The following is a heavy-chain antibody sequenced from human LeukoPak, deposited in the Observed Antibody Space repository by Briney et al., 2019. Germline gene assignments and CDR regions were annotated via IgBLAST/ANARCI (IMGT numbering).Heavy chain of an antibody. CDR2: IYYTGGET. V-gene: IGHV4-59*08. CDR1: GCSTNSYY. J-gene: IGHJ3*02. Sequence: SETLSPTCTVSGCSTNSYYWSWIRQPPGKGLEWIGYIYYTGGETNYNPSLKSRLTISVDTSKNQFSLMLTSLTAADTAVYYCARQPGGTAAFDIWAQGTMVTVSS. CDR3: ARQPGGTAAFDI. D-gene: IGHD1-14*01.